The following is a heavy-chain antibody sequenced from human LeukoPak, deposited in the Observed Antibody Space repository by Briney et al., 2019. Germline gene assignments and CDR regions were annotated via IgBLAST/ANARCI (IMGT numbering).Heavy chain of an antibody. CDR2: TSSSGNTI. D-gene: IGHD6-19*01. CDR1: GFTFSDYY. Sequence: PGGSLRLSCAASGFTFSDYYMSWIRQAPGKGLEWVSYTSSSGNTIFYADSVKGRFTISRDNAKNSLFLQMNSLRAEDTAVYYCAKGYQWLVPFDYWGQGTLVTVSS. CDR3: AKGYQWLVPFDY. V-gene: IGHV3-11*04. J-gene: IGHJ4*02.